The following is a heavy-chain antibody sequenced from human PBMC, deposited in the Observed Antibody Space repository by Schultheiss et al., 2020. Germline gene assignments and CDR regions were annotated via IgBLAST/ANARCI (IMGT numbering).Heavy chain of an antibody. CDR2: INPDTGDT. CDR1: GYIFRGYY. D-gene: IGHD6-19*01. CDR3: TRGRSVRGYSSGWYDY. V-gene: IGHV1-2*02. Sequence: ASVKVSCKASGYIFRGYYIHWVRQAPGQGLEWMGWINPDTGDTNYAQKFQGRVTLTRDMSISTAYMDLNRLTSDDTAVYYCTRGRSVRGYSSGWYDYWDQGTLVNVSS. J-gene: IGHJ4*02.